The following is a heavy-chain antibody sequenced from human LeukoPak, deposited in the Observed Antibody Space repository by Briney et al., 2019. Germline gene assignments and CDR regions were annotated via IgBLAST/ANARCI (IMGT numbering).Heavy chain of an antibody. CDR2: IYYSGST. V-gene: IGHV4-59*01. CDR1: GGSISGYH. Sequence: SETLSLTCTVSGGSISGYHWSWIRRPPGKGLDWIGYIYYSGSTKYNPSLKSRVAMSVDTSKNQFSLKLSSVTAADTAVYYCARGGLENGYHANDGFDICGQGTMVTVSS. J-gene: IGHJ3*02. CDR3: ARGGLENGYHANDGFDI. D-gene: IGHD3-22*01.